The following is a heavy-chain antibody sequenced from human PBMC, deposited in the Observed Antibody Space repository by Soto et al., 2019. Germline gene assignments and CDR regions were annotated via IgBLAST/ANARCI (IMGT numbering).Heavy chain of an antibody. V-gene: IGHV4-30-2*01. CDR3: GRGDHANAFDI. Sequence: QLQLQESGSGLVTPSQTLSLTCAVSGGSISSGGYSWNWIRQPPGKGLEWIGNIYHSGSTYYNASLKSRVTISVDRSKNQFSLKLSSVTAADTAVYYCGRGDHANAFDIWGQGTMVTVSS. J-gene: IGHJ3*02. CDR2: IYHSGST. CDR1: GGSISSGGYS.